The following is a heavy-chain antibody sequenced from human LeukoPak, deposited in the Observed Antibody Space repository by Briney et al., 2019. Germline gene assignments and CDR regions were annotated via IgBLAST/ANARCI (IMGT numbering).Heavy chain of an antibody. CDR1: GFTVSSNS. V-gene: IGHV3-73*01. Sequence: PGGSLRLSCTVSGFTVSSNSMSWVRQASGKGLEWVGRIRSKANTYATAYAASVKGRFTISRDDSKNTAYLQMTSLKTEDTAVYYCTRLTMVRGLILYFDYWSQGTLVTVSS. J-gene: IGHJ4*02. CDR3: TRLTMVRGLILYFDY. D-gene: IGHD3-10*01. CDR2: IRSKANTYAT.